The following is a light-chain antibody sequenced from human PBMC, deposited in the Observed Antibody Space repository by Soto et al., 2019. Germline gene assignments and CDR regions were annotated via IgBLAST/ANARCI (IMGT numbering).Light chain of an antibody. CDR2: DTA. Sequence: EIVLTQSPGTLSLSPGERATLSCRAGQSVSSTYLAWYQHKPGQAPRLLIYDTASRAAGIPDRFSGSGSATDFTLTISRLEPEDFAVYYCQQYGRTPYTFGQGTKLDIK. CDR1: QSVSSTY. J-gene: IGKJ2*01. V-gene: IGKV3-20*01. CDR3: QQYGRTPYT.